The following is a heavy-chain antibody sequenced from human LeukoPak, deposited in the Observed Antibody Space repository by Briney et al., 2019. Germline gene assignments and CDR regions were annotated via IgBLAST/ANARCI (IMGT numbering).Heavy chain of an antibody. CDR1: GFTFDDQA. J-gene: IGHJ5*02. CDR3: ARDLVVRGRWSWFDP. D-gene: IGHD3-10*01. V-gene: IGHV3-43D*03. CDR2: ISWDGGST. Sequence: PGGSLRLSCAASGFTFDDQAMHWVRQAPGKGLEWVSLISWDGGSTYYADSVKGRFTISRDNAKNSLYLQMNSLRAEDTAVYYCARDLVVRGRWSWFDPWGHGTLVTVSS.